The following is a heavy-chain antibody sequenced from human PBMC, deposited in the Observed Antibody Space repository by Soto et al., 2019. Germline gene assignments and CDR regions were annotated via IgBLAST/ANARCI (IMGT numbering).Heavy chain of an antibody. J-gene: IGHJ4*02. D-gene: IGHD6-19*01. CDR1: GYSFTTSW. V-gene: IGHV5-51*01. CDR2: IYPGDSET. Sequence: LGESLKISCQGSGYSFTTSWIGWVRQMPGKGLEWMGMIYPGDSETRYSPSFQGQVTISADKSISSAYLQWSSLKASDTAMFYCARQSYTGGCFEYWGEGTLVTVTS. CDR3: ARQSYTGGCFEY.